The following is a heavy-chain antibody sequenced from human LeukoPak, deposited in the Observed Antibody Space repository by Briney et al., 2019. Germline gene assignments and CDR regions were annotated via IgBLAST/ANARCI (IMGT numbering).Heavy chain of an antibody. CDR1: GGSISSGRYY. J-gene: IGHJ5*02. CDR2: VYYSGGT. CDR3: ARRLGTVTTHNWFDP. D-gene: IGHD4-17*01. Sequence: PSETLSLTCTVSGGSISSGRYYWGWTRQPPGKGLEWIGGVYYSGGTYYNPSLKSRVTISVDTSKNQFSLKLSSVTAADTAVYYCARRLGTVTTHNWFDPWGQGTLVTVSS. V-gene: IGHV4-39*01.